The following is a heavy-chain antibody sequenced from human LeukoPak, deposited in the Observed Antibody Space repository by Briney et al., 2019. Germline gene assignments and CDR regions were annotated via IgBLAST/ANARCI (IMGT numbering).Heavy chain of an antibody. D-gene: IGHD3-3*01. V-gene: IGHV1-8*01. J-gene: IGHJ6*02. Sequence: GASVKVSCKASGYTFTSYDINWVRQATGQGLEWMGWMNPNSGNTGYAQKFQGRVTMTRDTSISTAYMELSRLRSDDTAVYYCARDPVNYYYDFWSGYFGVWGQGTTVTVSS. CDR1: GYTFTSYD. CDR3: ARDPVNYYYDFWSGYFGV. CDR2: MNPNSGNT.